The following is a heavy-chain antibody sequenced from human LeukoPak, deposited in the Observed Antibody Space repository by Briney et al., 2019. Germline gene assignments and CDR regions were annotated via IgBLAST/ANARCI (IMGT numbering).Heavy chain of an antibody. CDR2: IWNDGSKK. D-gene: IGHD4-17*01. Sequence: GGSLRLSCAVSGFPFSSYGMRWGRHAIARGLDWHTIIWNDGSKKYYADSVKGRFTISRDNSKSTLFLQMDSLRVEDTAVYFCARAGGRTVLDAFDIWGQGTMVIVSS. J-gene: IGHJ3*02. CDR1: GFPFSSYG. CDR3: ARAGGRTVLDAFDI. V-gene: IGHV3-33*01.